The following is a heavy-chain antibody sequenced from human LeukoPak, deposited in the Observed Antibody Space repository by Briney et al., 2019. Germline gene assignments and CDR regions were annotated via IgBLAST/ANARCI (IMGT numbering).Heavy chain of an antibody. Sequence: PGGSLRLSCAASGFTFSSYWMSWVRQAPGKGLEWVANIKQDGSEKYYVDSVKGRSTISRDNAKNSLYLQMNSLRAEDTAVYYCARIVYYGSGSYQGTHYYYYYYMDVWGKGTTVTISS. V-gene: IGHV3-7*01. CDR3: ARIVYYGSGSYQGTHYYYYYYMDV. CDR1: GFTFSSYW. D-gene: IGHD3-10*01. J-gene: IGHJ6*03. CDR2: IKQDGSEK.